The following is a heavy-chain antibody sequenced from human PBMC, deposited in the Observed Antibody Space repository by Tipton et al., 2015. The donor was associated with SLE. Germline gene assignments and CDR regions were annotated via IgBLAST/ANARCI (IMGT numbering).Heavy chain of an antibody. CDR3: ARAIGANYFNF. Sequence: TLSLTCTVSGGSISNFYWSWIRQPPGKGLEWIGYIYYSGSTNYNPSLKSRVTISVDTSKNQFSLKLSSVTAADTAVYYCARAIGANYFNFWGQGILVTVSS. V-gene: IGHV4-59*12. CDR1: GGSISNFY. D-gene: IGHD3-16*01. J-gene: IGHJ4*02. CDR2: IYYSGST.